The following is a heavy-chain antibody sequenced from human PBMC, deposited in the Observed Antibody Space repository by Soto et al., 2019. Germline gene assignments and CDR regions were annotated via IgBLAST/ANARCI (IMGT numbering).Heavy chain of an antibody. D-gene: IGHD3-3*01. J-gene: IGHJ6*02. Sequence: PGGSLRLSFAASGFTFSSYAMSWVRQAPGKGLEWVSAISGSGGSTYYADSVKGRFTISRDNSKNTLYLQMNSLRAEDTAVYYCAKARTDPFEWLLPQTHYYYCMDVWGQGTTVTVSS. CDR2: ISGSGGST. V-gene: IGHV3-23*01. CDR1: GFTFSSYA. CDR3: AKARTDPFEWLLPQTHYYYCMDV.